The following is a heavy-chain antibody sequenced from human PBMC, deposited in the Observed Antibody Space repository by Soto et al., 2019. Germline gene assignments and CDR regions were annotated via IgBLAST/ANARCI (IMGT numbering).Heavy chain of an antibody. V-gene: IGHV4-30-4*01. Sequence: QVQLQESGPGLVKPSQTLSLTCTVSGDSMGSGDYYWTWIRQPPGKGLEWIGYIYYIGTTFYIPSLESRVNISLDTSKNPFSLRLTSVTAADTAVYYCSRGSTYYGFLTWGQGTLVTVSS. J-gene: IGHJ5*02. D-gene: IGHD3-10*01. CDR2: IYYIGTT. CDR1: GDSMGSGDYY. CDR3: SRGSTYYGFLT.